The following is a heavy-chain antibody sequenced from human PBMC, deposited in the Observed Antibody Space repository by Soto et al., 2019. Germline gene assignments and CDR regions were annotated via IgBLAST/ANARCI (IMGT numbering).Heavy chain of an antibody. D-gene: IGHD3-3*01. Sequence: GGSLRLSCAASGFTFSSYGMHWVRQAPGKGLEWVAVIWYDGSNKYYADSVKARFTISRDNSNNTLYLQMNSLRAEDTVVYYCARDSYYDFWSGYGHYYYYYMDVWGKGTTVTVSS. J-gene: IGHJ6*03. V-gene: IGHV3-33*01. CDR2: IWYDGSNK. CDR3: ARDSYYDFWSGYGHYYYYYMDV. CDR1: GFTFSSYG.